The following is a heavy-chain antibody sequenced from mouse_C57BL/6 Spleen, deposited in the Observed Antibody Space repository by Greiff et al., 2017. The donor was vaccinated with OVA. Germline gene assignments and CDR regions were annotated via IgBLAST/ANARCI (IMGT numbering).Heavy chain of an antibody. J-gene: IGHJ4*01. D-gene: IGHD1-1*01. V-gene: IGHV2-5*01. CDR3: ATPITTVVGDAMDY. Sequence: QVQLQQSGPGLVQPSQSLSITCTVSGFSLTSYGVHWVRQSPGKGLEWLGVICRGGSTTYNAAFMSRLSITKDNSKSHVFFKMNSLQADDTAIYYCATPITTVVGDAMDYWGQGTSVTVSS. CDR1: GFSLTSYG. CDR2: ICRGGST.